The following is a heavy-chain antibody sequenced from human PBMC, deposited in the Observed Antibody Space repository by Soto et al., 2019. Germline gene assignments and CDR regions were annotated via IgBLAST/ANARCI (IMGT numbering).Heavy chain of an antibody. CDR3: ALRSMAVVPEY. V-gene: IGHV4-59*01. D-gene: IGHD3-22*01. CDR1: GDSISSYY. J-gene: IGHJ4*02. CDR2: LYYGRSA. Sequence: QVQLQESGPGLVKPSETLSLTCAVSGDSISSYYCMWIRQPPGKGLESIGYLYYGRSANYNPSLTSRVTLPVDTSTNQCPLTLSSMTAADTAVYYCALRSMAVVPEYWGQGTLVTVSS.